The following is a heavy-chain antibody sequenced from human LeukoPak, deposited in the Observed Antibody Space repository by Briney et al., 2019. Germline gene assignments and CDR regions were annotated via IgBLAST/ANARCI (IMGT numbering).Heavy chain of an antibody. V-gene: IGHV4-59*05. CDR3: ARLDSSGRSIDDY. CDR2: IFYTGNT. J-gene: IGHJ4*02. CDR1: GGSISSYY. D-gene: IGHD3-22*01. Sequence: SETLSLTCTVSGGSISSYYWSWIRQPPGKGLEWIGSIFYTGNTYYNPSLKSRVTISVDTSKNQFSLKLSSVTAADTAVFYCARLDSSGRSIDDYWGQGTLVTVSS.